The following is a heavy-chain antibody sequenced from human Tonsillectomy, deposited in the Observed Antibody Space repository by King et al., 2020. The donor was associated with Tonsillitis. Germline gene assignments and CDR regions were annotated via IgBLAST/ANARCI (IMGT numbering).Heavy chain of an antibody. CDR3: ARDLYGDYAG. Sequence: VQLVESGGGLVQLGGSLRLSCAASGFTFSSYWMHWVRQAPGKGLVWVSRINRDGSSTTYADSVKGRFTISRDNAKNTLFLQMNSLRAEDTAVYYCARDLYGDYAGWGQGTLVTVSS. CDR2: INRDGSST. V-gene: IGHV3-74*01. J-gene: IGHJ4*02. CDR1: GFTFSSYW. D-gene: IGHD4-17*01.